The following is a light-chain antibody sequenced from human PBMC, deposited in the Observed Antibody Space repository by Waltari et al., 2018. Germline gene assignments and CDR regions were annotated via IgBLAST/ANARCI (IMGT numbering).Light chain of an antibody. CDR2: WAS. Sequence: DILLTQSPDSLSVSLGERATINCTSSQSVLYSSDNKNYLAWYQQKPGQPPKLLIYWASTRESGVPDRFSGSGSGADFTLTISSLQAEDAAVYYCQQYYDTPLAFGGGTKVEIK. J-gene: IGKJ4*01. V-gene: IGKV4-1*01. CDR3: QQYYDTPLA. CDR1: QSVLYSSDNKNY.